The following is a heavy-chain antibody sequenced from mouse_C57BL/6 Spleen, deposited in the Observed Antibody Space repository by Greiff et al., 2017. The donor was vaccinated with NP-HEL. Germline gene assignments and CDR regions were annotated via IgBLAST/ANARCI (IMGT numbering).Heavy chain of an antibody. CDR2: IRNKANNHAT. D-gene: IGHD1-1*01. Sequence: EVMLVESGGGLVQPGGSMKLSCAASGFTFSDAWMDWVRQSPEKGLEWVAEIRNKANNHATYYAESVKGRFTISRDDSKSSVYLQMNSLRAEDTGIYYCTRTVERYYFDYWGQGTTLTVSS. J-gene: IGHJ2*01. CDR3: TRTVERYYFDY. CDR1: GFTFSDAW. V-gene: IGHV6-6*01.